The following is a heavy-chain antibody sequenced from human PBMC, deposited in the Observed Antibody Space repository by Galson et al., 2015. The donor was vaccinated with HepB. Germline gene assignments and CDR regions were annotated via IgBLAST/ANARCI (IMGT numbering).Heavy chain of an antibody. D-gene: IGHD3-22*01. CDR2: ISGSGGSA. CDR3: AKSWAAYYYDSSGYYPQPFDY. V-gene: IGHV3-23*01. Sequence: SLRLSCAASGFTFSSYAMSWVRQAPGKGLEWVSAISGSGGSAYYADSVKGRFTISRDNSKNTLYLQMNSLRVEDTAVYYCAKSWAAYYYDSSGYYPQPFDYWGQGTLVTVSS. J-gene: IGHJ4*02. CDR1: GFTFSSYA.